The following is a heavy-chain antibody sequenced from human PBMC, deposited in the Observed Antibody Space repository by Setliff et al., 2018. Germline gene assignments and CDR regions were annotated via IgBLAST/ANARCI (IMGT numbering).Heavy chain of an antibody. CDR3: ARGIYYFDIMGDP. D-gene: IGHD3-22*01. CDR1: GYTFVNYG. J-gene: IGHJ5*02. CDR2: ISTYSGAI. Sequence: ASVKVSCKASGYTFVNYGVSWVRQAPGQGVEWMGWISTYSGAIKNVPKFRDRVTMTTDTSTTTVYMELRSLRSDDTAVYYCARGIYYFDIMGDPWGQGTLVTVSS. V-gene: IGHV1-18*01.